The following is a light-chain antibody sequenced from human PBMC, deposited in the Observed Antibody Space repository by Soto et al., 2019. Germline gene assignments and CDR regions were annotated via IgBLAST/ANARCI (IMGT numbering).Light chain of an antibody. V-gene: IGKV1-39*01. CDR2: AAS. Sequence: DIQMTQSPSSLSASVGDRVTITCRASQSISRYLNWYQQKPGKAHKLLIYAASSLQSGVPSRFSGSGSGTDFTLTISSLQPEDFATYYCQQSYSTLRRTFGQGTKVDIK. CDR1: QSISRY. CDR3: QQSYSTLRRT. J-gene: IGKJ1*01.